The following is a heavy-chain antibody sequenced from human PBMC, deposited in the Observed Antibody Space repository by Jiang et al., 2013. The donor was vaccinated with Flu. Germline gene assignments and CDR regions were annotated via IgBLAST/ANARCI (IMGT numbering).Heavy chain of an antibody. D-gene: IGHD3-22*01. J-gene: IGHJ4*02. Sequence: LEWMGGIIPILGIANYAQKFQGRVTITADKSTSTAYMELSSLRSEDTAVYYCASTYYDSSGHYGGDFDYWGQGTLVTVSS. CDR3: ASTYYDSSGHYGGDFDY. CDR2: IIPILGIA. V-gene: IGHV1-69*10.